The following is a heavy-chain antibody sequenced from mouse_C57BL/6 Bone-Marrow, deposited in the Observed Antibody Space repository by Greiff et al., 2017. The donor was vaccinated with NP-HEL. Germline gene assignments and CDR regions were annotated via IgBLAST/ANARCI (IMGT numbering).Heavy chain of an antibody. CDR1: GYAFSSSW. CDR3: ARGYDYDGFAY. V-gene: IGHV1-82*01. J-gene: IGHJ3*01. CDR2: IYPGDGDT. D-gene: IGHD2-4*01. Sequence: VQLQQSGPELVKPGASVKISCKASGYAFSSSWMNWVKQRPGKGLEWIGRIYPGDGDTNYNGQFKGKATLTADNSSSTAYMQLSSLTSEDSAVYFCARGYDYDGFAYWGQGTLVTVSA.